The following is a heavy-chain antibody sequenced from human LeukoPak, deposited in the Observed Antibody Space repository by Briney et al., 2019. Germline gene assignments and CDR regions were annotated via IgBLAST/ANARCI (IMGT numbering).Heavy chain of an antibody. D-gene: IGHD3-10*01. CDR2: ISYDGSNK. Sequence: PGGSLRLSCAASGFTFSSYGIHWVRQAPGKGLEWVALISYDGSNKYYADSVKSRFTISRDNSKNTLYLQMNSLRAEDTAVYYCANENYYGSGSYPDYWDQGTLVTVSS. CDR1: GFTFSSYG. CDR3: ANENYYGSGSYPDY. J-gene: IGHJ4*02. V-gene: IGHV3-30*18.